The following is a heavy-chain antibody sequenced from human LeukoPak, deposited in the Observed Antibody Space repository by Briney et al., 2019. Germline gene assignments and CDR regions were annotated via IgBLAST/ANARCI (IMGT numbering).Heavy chain of an antibody. V-gene: IGHV3-23*01. CDR3: AKVRGELLFYFYFDY. D-gene: IGHD1-26*01. CDR1: GFTFSSYA. Sequence: GGSLRLSCAASGFTFSSYAMSWVRQAPGKGLEWVSAISGSGGSTYYADSVKGRFTISRDNSKNTLYLQMYSLRAEDTAVYYCAKVRGELLFYFYFDYWGQGTLVTVSS. J-gene: IGHJ4*02. CDR2: ISGSGGST.